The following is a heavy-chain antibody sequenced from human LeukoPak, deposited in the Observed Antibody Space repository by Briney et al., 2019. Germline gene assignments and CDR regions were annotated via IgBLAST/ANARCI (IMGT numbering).Heavy chain of an antibody. Sequence: PGGSLRLSCAASGFTFSSYGMDWVRQAPGKGLEWVANIKQDGSEKYYVDSVKGRFTISRDNAKNSLYLQMNSLRAEDTALYYCAKSLYGSGSYYVFDPWGQGTLVTVSS. CDR1: GFTFSSYG. V-gene: IGHV3-7*03. CDR2: IKQDGSEK. J-gene: IGHJ5*02. CDR3: AKSLYGSGSYYVFDP. D-gene: IGHD3-10*01.